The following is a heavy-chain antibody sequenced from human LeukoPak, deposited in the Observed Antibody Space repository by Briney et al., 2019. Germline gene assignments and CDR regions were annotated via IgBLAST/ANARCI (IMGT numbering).Heavy chain of an antibody. CDR1: GYTFTGYY. Sequence: ASVKVSCKASGYTFTGYYMHWVRQAPGQGLEWMGWINPNSGGTNYAQKFQGRVTMTEDTSTDTAYMELSSLRSEDTAVYYCATDFTMVRGTNLDYWGQGTLVTVSS. CDR2: INPNSGGT. CDR3: ATDFTMVRGTNLDY. D-gene: IGHD3-10*01. V-gene: IGHV1-2*02. J-gene: IGHJ4*02.